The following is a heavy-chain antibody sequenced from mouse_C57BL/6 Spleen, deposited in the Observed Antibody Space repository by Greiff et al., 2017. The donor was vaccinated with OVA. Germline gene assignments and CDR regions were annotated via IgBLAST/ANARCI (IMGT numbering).Heavy chain of an antibody. CDR2: IYPRDGST. D-gene: IGHD1-1*01. CDR3: ARYYGSSYGYAMDY. CDR1: GYTFTDHT. V-gene: IGHV1-78*01. Sequence: VQVVESDAELVKPGASVKISCKVSGYTFTDHTIHWMKQRPEQGLEWIGYIYPRDGSTKYNEKFKGKATLTADKSSSTAYMQLNSLTSEDSAVYFCARYYGSSYGYAMDYWGQGTSVTVSS. J-gene: IGHJ4*01.